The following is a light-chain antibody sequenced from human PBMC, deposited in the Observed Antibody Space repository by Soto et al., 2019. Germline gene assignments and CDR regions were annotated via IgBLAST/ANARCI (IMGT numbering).Light chain of an antibody. Sequence: EIVLTQSPGTLSLSPGERATLSCRASQSVSSGYLAWYQQKPGQAPRLLIYGASNRATGIPDRFSGSGSGTDFTLTISSLEPEDFAVYYCQQRSNWPPTFGQGTRLEIK. CDR2: GAS. CDR1: QSVSSGY. V-gene: IGKV3D-20*02. J-gene: IGKJ5*01. CDR3: QQRSNWPPT.